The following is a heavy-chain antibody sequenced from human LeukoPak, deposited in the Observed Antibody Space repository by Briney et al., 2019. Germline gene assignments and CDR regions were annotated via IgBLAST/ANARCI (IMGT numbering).Heavy chain of an antibody. CDR3: STWAFYHGLDV. CDR1: GFAFADYA. D-gene: IGHD2/OR15-2a*01. Sequence: GGSLRLSCAASGFAFADYAMHWVRQIPGKGLECVAHIHADGGRTFYADSLKGRFTVSRDNGKNSLFLQMDSLTSDDTALYYCSTWAFYHGLDVWGQGATVIVSS. J-gene: IGHJ6*02. CDR2: IHADGGRT. V-gene: IGHV3-43*02.